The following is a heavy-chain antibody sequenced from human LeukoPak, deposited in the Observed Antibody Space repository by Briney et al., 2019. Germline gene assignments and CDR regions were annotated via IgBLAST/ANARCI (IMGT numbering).Heavy chain of an antibody. CDR3: ARQAEYDILTGYSYFDY. D-gene: IGHD3-9*01. CDR1: GGTFSSYA. Sequence: SVRVSCKASGGTFSSYAISWVRQAPGQGLEWMGGIIPIFGTANYAQKFQGRVTITADKSTSTAYMELSSLRSEDTAVYYCARQAEYDILTGYSYFDYWGQGTLVTVSS. CDR2: IIPIFGTA. J-gene: IGHJ4*02. V-gene: IGHV1-69*06.